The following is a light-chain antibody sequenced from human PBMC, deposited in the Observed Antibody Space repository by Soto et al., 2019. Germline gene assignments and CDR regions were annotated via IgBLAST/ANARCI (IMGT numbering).Light chain of an antibody. CDR2: YVS. CDR3: CSSAGGFTWV. V-gene: IGLV2-11*01. CDR1: SSDVV. Sequence: QSALTQPRSVSGSPGQSVTISCTGTSSDVVSWYQQHPGKAPKLIIYYVSQRPSGVPDRFSGPKSGNTASLTISGLQAEDEADYYCCSSAGGFTWVFGGGTQLTVL. J-gene: IGLJ3*02.